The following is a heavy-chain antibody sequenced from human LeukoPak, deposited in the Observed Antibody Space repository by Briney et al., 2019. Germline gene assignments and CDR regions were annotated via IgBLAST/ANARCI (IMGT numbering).Heavy chain of an antibody. J-gene: IGHJ6*03. V-gene: IGHV3-7*01. CDR1: GFTFSSYW. Sequence: GGSLRLSCAASGFTFSSYWMSWVRQAPGKGLEWVANIKQDGTEKHYVDSVKGRFTISRDNAKNSLYLQMNRKRDEDTAMYYCARLTRIAVAGLNYYYYYYMDVWGKGTTVTVSS. D-gene: IGHD6-19*01. CDR3: ARLTRIAVAGLNYYYYYYMDV. CDR2: IKQDGTEK.